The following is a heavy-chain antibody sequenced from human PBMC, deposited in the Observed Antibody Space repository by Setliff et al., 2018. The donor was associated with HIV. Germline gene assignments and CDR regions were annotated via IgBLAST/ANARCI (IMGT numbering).Heavy chain of an antibody. D-gene: IGHD6-25*01. CDR3: ARYSPRGYTLTGPY. J-gene: IGHJ4*02. CDR1: GGSVSSGSYY. Sequence: SETLSLTCTVSGGSVSSGSYYWSWIRQPPGKGLEWIGYIYYSGSTKPNPSLKSRVTISLDTSKNQFSLKLTSVTAADAAVYYCARYSPRGYTLTGPYWGQGTLVTVSS. V-gene: IGHV4-61*01. CDR2: IYYSGST.